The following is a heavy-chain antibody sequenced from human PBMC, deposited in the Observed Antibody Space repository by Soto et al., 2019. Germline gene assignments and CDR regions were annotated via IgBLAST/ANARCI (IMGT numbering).Heavy chain of an antibody. V-gene: IGHV3-21*01. D-gene: IGHD3-22*01. CDR2: ISTSSSYI. CDR3: VRGHYDSSGHIDY. CDR1: GFTFSGYD. Sequence: GGSLRLSCAASGFTFSGYDMSWVRQAPGKGLEWVSSISTSSSYIYYADSVKGRFTISRDNAKNSLYLQMNSLRAEDTAVYYCVRGHYDSSGHIDYWGQGTLVTVSS. J-gene: IGHJ4*02.